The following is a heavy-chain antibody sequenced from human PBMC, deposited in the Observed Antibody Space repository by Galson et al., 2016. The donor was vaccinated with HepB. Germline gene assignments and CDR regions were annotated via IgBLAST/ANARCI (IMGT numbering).Heavy chain of an antibody. Sequence: SLRLSCAATGFTFSDYGMLWVRQAPGKGLEWVALIWYEETNKYYADAVKGRFTISRDNSKNTLFLQMNSLRVEDTAVYYCARYLSYYYYYMDVWGKGTTVTVSS. V-gene: IGHV3-33*01. CDR1: GFTFSDYG. J-gene: IGHJ6*03. CDR2: IWYEETNK. CDR3: ARYLSYYYYYMDV.